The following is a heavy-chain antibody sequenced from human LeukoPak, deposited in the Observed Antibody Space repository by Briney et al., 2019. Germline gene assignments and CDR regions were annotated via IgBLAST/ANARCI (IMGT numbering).Heavy chain of an antibody. V-gene: IGHV4-34*01. Sequence: SGTLSLTCTVYGGSFSDFHWSWIRLPPGEGLEWIGEINHSGNTNYNPSLKSRVTISIDTSKNQFSLKLSSVTAADTAVYYCARGKVTRDWYFDLWGRGTLVTVSS. CDR1: GGSFSDFH. CDR3: ARGKVTRDWYFDL. J-gene: IGHJ2*01. D-gene: IGHD4-17*01. CDR2: INHSGNT.